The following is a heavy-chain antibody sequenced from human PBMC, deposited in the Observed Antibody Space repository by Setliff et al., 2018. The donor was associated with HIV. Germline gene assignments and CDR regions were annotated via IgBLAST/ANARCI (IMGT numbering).Heavy chain of an antibody. D-gene: IGHD2-2*01. V-gene: IGHV1-18*04. CDR2: INTNTGNR. CDR1: GYVFSSYA. CDR3: ARGGGLKPYGYQLDY. Sequence: GASVKVSCKASGYVFSSYAVNWVRQAPGQGLEWMGWINTNTGNRDYALNFQGRVTMTTDTSANTAYMELTSLRSGDTAVYYCARGGGLKPYGYQLDYWGQGTLVTVSS. J-gene: IGHJ4*02.